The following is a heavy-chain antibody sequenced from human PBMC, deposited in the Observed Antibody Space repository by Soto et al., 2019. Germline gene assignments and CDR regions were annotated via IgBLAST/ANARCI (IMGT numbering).Heavy chain of an antibody. CDR3: AKDQIVVVPAAIGGLDY. CDR2: ISGSGGST. J-gene: IGHJ4*02. V-gene: IGHV3-23*01. Sequence: EVQLLESGGGLVQPGGSLRLSCAASGFTFSSYAMSWVRQAPGKGLEWVSAISGSGGSTYYADSVKGRFTISRDNSKNTLYLQMNSLRAEDTAVYYCAKDQIVVVPAAIGGLDYWGQGTLVTVSS. D-gene: IGHD2-2*01. CDR1: GFTFSSYA.